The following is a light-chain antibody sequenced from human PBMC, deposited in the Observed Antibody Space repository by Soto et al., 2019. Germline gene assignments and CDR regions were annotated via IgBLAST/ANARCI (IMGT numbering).Light chain of an antibody. CDR1: QSVSSK. Sequence: EIVMTQSPATLSVSPWEGATLSCRASQSVSSKLAWYQQKPGQAPRLLIYGASNRATGIPDRFSGSGSGTDFTLTISRLEPEDFAVYYCQQYGSSGTFGQGTKV. CDR2: GAS. CDR3: QQYGSSGT. V-gene: IGKV3-20*01. J-gene: IGKJ1*01.